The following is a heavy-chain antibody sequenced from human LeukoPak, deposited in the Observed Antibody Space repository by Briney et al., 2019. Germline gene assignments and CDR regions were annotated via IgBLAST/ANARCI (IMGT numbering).Heavy chain of an antibody. Sequence: PSETLSLTCTVSGGSISRSSYYWGWIRQPPGKGLEWIGSIYYSGNIYYNPSLKSRITISVDTSKNQFSLKLSSVTAADTAVYYCARVSCGRLRLCYFDYWGQGTLVTVSS. CDR1: GGSISRSSYY. D-gene: IGHD4-17*01. V-gene: IGHV4-39*02. CDR3: ARVSCGRLRLCYFDY. J-gene: IGHJ4*02. CDR2: IYYSGNI.